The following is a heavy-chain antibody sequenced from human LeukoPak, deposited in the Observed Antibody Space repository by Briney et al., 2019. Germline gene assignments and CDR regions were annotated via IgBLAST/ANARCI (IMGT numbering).Heavy chain of an antibody. J-gene: IGHJ5*02. D-gene: IGHD3-10*01. CDR2: IYYSGST. Sequence: SETLPLTCTVSGGSISSYYWSWIRQPPGKGLEWIGYIYYSGSTNYNPSLKSRVTISVDTSKNQFSLKLSSVTAADTAVYYCARLRITMVRGVIRYNWFDPWGQGTLVTVSS. CDR3: ARLRITMVRGVIRYNWFDP. V-gene: IGHV4-59*12. CDR1: GGSISSYY.